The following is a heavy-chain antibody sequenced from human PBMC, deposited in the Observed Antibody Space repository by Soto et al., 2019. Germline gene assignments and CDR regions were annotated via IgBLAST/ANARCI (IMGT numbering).Heavy chain of an antibody. D-gene: IGHD3-3*01. CDR3: ASLIRFLEWIPNDY. Sequence: QVQLQESGPGLVKPSQTLSLTCTVSGGSISSGDYYWSWIRQPPGKGLEWIGYIYYSGSTYYNPSLKGRVTIAVDTSKNQFSLKLSSVTAADTAVYYCASLIRFLEWIPNDYWGQGTLVTVSS. CDR1: GGSISSGDYY. CDR2: IYYSGST. V-gene: IGHV4-30-4*01. J-gene: IGHJ4*02.